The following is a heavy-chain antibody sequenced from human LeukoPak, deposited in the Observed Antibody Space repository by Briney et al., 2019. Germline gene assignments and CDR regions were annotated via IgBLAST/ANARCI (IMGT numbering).Heavy chain of an antibody. J-gene: IGHJ4*02. CDR1: GFSLSTSGMR. CDR2: IDWDDDK. V-gene: IGHV2-70*04. D-gene: IGHD1-26*01. Sequence: SGPALVKPTQTLTLTCTFSGFSLSTSGMRVSWIRQPPGKALEWLARIDWDDDKFYSTSLKTRLTISKDTSKNQVVLTMTNMDPVDTATYYCARTLDGSYGSGAYFDYWGQGTLVTASS. CDR3: ARTLDGSYGSGAYFDY.